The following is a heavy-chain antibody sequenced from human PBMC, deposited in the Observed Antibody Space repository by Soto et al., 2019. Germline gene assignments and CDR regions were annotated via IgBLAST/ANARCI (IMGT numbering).Heavy chain of an antibody. CDR2: INDSGNI. CDR3: ARSIIIWFRKLSRVGGYYYDIGV. D-gene: IGHD3-10*01. Sequence: QVQLQQWGAGLLKPSETLSLTCAVYGGSLSGYQWSWIRQTPGKGLEWIGEINDSGNINYNPSLKSLVTIMLNKPRKHNSVKMSAVTAAESAVYYCARSIIIWFRKLSRVGGYYYDIGVWGKGTTAAVPS. V-gene: IGHV4-34*01. CDR1: GGSLSGYQ. J-gene: IGHJ6*03.